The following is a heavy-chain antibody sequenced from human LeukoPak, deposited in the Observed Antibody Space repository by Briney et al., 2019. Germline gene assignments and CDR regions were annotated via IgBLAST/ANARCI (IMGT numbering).Heavy chain of an antibody. CDR1: GGSISSSSYY. J-gene: IGHJ4*02. CDR2: IDESGST. CDR3: ARRAFLCSGGSCYGRFFDY. D-gene: IGHD2-15*01. V-gene: IGHV4-39*01. Sequence: SETLSLTCTVSGGSISSSSYYWGWIRQPPGKGLEWIGSIDESGSTYYNPSLKSRVTISVDTSKNQFSLKLSSETAADTAVYYCARRAFLCSGGSCYGRFFDYWGQGTLVTVSS.